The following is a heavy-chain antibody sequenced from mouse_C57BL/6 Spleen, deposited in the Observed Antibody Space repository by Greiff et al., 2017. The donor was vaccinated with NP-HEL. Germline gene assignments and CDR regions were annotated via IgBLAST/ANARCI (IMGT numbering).Heavy chain of an antibody. V-gene: IGHV1-81*01. Sequence: VQLQQSGAELARPGASVKLSCKASGYTFTSYGISWVKQRTGQGLEWIGEIYPRSGNTYYNEKFKGKATLTADKSSSTAYMELRSLTSEDSAVYFCARGTYCGYDPLFECWGQGTTLTVAS. J-gene: IGHJ2*01. CDR2: IYPRSGNT. D-gene: IGHD2-9*01. CDR1: GYTFTSYG. CDR3: ARGTYCGYDPLFEC.